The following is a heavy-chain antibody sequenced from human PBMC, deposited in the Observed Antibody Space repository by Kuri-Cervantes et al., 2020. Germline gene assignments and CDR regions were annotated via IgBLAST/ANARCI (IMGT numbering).Heavy chain of an antibody. CDR1: GYTFTSYG. Sequence: SVKVSCKASGYTFTSYGISWVRQAPGQGLEWMGGIIPIFGTANYAQKFQGRVTITTDESTSTAYMELSSLRSEDTAVYYCAREGAYYDSSGSGAFDIWGQGTMVTVSS. CDR2: IIPIFGTA. CDR3: AREGAYYDSSGSGAFDI. D-gene: IGHD3-22*01. V-gene: IGHV1-69*05. J-gene: IGHJ3*02.